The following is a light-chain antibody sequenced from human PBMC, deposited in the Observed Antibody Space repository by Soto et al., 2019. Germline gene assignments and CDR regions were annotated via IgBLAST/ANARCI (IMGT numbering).Light chain of an antibody. CDR2: GAS. V-gene: IGKV3-20*01. CDR3: QQYGSSLLT. J-gene: IGKJ4*01. CDR1: QSVSSSY. Sequence: EIVLTQSPGTLSLSPGERATLSFRASQSVSSSYLAWYQQKPGQAPRLLIYGASSRATGIPERFSGSGSGTDFSLTISRLEPEDSAVYYCQQYGSSLLTFGGGTKVDI.